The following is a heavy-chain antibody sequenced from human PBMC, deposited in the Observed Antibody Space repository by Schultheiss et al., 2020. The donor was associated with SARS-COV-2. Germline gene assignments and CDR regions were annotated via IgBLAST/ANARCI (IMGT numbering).Heavy chain of an antibody. J-gene: IGHJ4*02. CDR3: ARDSTIAYYDSSGYYPLDY. V-gene: IGHV3-21*01. CDR2: ISSSSSYI. Sequence: GESLKISCAASGFIFRNNVMNWVRQAPGKGLEWVSSISSSSSYIYYADSVKGRFTISRDNAKNSLYLQMNSLRAEDTAVYYCARDSTIAYYDSSGYYPLDYWGQGTLVTVSS. D-gene: IGHD3-22*01. CDR1: GFIFRNNV.